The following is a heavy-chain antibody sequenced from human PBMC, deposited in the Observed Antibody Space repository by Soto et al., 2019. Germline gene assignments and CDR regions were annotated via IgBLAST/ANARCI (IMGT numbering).Heavy chain of an antibody. J-gene: IGHJ4*02. V-gene: IGHV1-69*01. D-gene: IGHD6-13*01. CDR3: ARGEDSSSWADAYYFDY. CDR1: GGTFSSYA. CDR2: IIPIFGTA. Sequence: QVQLVQSGAEVKKPGSSVKVSCKASGGTFSSYAISWVRQAPVQGLEWMGGIIPIFGTANYAQKFQGRVTITADESTSTAYMELSSLRSEDTAVYYCARGEDSSSWADAYYFDYWGQGTLVTVSS.